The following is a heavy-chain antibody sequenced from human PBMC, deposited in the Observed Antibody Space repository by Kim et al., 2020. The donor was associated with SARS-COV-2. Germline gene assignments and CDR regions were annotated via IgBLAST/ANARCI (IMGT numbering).Heavy chain of an antibody. CDR1: GYSFTSYW. CDR2: IDPSDSYT. CDR3: ARTDTAMVSA. V-gene: IGHV5-10-1*01. D-gene: IGHD5-18*01. Sequence: GESLKISCKGSGYSFTSYWISWVRQMPGKGLEWMGRIDPSDSYTNYSPSFQGHVTISADKSISTAYLQWSSLQASDTAMYYCARTDTAMVSAWGQGTLVTVSS. J-gene: IGHJ5*02.